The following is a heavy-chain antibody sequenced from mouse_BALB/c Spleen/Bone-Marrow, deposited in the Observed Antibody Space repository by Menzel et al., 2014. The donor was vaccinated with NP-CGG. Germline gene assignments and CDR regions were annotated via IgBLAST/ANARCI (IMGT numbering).Heavy chain of an antibody. J-gene: IGHJ4*01. Sequence: HLVESGPELVKPGASVKLSCKASGYTFTNYVMHWVKQKPGQGLEWIGYINPYNDGTKYNEKFKGKATLTADKSSSTAYMQLSSLTSEDSAVYFRARGGMITENYAMDYWGQGTSVTVSS. V-gene: IGHV1-14*01. CDR3: ARGGMITENYAMDY. D-gene: IGHD2-4*01. CDR1: GYTFTNYV. CDR2: INPYNDGT.